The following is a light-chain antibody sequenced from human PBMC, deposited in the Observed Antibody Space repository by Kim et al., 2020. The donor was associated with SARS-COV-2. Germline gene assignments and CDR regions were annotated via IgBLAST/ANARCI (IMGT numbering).Light chain of an antibody. J-gene: IGLJ2*01. V-gene: IGLV2-14*01. CDR1: SSDVGGYNY. CDR2: DVI. Sequence: QSALTQPASVSGSPGQSITISCTGTSSDVGGYNYVSWYQQHPGKAPKVMIYDVINRPSGVSNRFSGSKSGNTASLTISGFQAEDEADYYCSSYTSSGSLVFGGGTQLTVL. CDR3: SSYTSSGSLV.